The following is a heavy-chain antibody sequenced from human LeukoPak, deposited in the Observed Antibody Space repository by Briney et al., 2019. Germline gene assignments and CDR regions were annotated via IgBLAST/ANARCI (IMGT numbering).Heavy chain of an antibody. CDR1: GFTFSSYE. J-gene: IGHJ4*02. Sequence: PGGSLRLSCAASGFTFSSYEMNWVRQAPGKGLEWVANIKKDGSEKYYVDSVKGRFTISRDSAKTSLYLQMISLRAEDTAVYYCARHLSGVTGYTYGRGIDYWGQGTLVTVSS. CDR3: ARHLSGVTGYTYGRGIDY. D-gene: IGHD5-18*01. CDR2: IKKDGSEK. V-gene: IGHV3-7*01.